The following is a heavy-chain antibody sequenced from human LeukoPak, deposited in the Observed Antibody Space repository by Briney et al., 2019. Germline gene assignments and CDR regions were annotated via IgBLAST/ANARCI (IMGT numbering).Heavy chain of an antibody. CDR1: GYTFTSYY. V-gene: IGHV1-46*01. CDR3: ARDQEAFDY. Sequence: ASVKVSCKASGYTFTSYYIHWVRQAPGQGLEWMGMIYPRDGSTSYAQKFQGRVTVTRDTSTSTVHMELSGLRSEDTAVYYCARDQEAFDYWGQGTLVTVSS. J-gene: IGHJ4*02. CDR2: IYPRDGST.